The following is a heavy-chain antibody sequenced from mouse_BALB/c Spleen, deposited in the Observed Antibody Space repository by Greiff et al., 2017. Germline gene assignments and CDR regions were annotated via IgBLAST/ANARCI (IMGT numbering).Heavy chain of an antibody. D-gene: IGHD2-4*01. J-gene: IGHJ4*01. CDR2: INPSSGYT. Sequence: QVQLKQSGAELARPGASVKMSCKASGYTFTSYTMHWVKQRPGQGLEWIGYINPSSGYTNYNQKFKDKATLTADKSSSTAYMQLSSLTSEDSAVYYCARLGLRRPLAMDYWGQGTSVTVSS. V-gene: IGHV1-4*01. CDR1: GYTFTSYT. CDR3: ARLGLRRPLAMDY.